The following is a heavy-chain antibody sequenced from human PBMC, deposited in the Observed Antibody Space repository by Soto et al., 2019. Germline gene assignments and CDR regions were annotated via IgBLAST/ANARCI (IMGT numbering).Heavy chain of an antibody. CDR2: ISGSGGST. CDR3: AKGGYSGYDLQSYFDY. CDR1: GFTFSSYA. Sequence: GGSLRLSCAASGFTFSSYAMSWVRQAPGKGLEWVSAISGSGGSTYYADSVKGRFTISRDNSKNTLYLQMNSLRAEDTAVYYCAKGGYSGYDLQSYFDYWGQGTLVTVSS. J-gene: IGHJ4*02. V-gene: IGHV3-23*01. D-gene: IGHD5-12*01.